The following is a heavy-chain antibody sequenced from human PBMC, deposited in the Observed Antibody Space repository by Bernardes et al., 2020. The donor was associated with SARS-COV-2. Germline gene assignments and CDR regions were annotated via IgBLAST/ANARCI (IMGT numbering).Heavy chain of an antibody. D-gene: IGHD1-7*01. J-gene: IGHJ4*02. Sequence: SETLSLTCTVSGVSMPRSSYYWGWIRQPPGTGLEWIGTIYYSGSIYYSPSLKSRITLSVDPSRNQFSLRLKSVTAADTAMYYCASSPYNWNYHFDYWGQGTLAAVTS. V-gene: IGHV4-39*01. CDR1: GVSMPRSSYY. CDR2: IYYSGSI. CDR3: ASSPYNWNYHFDY.